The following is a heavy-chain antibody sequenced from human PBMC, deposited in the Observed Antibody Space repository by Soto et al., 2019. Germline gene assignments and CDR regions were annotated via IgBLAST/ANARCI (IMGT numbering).Heavy chain of an antibody. CDR3: ARGGLGYNWNDGAFDI. CDR1: GGTFSSYA. CDR2: IIPIFGTA. V-gene: IGHV1-69*06. D-gene: IGHD1-1*01. J-gene: IGHJ3*02. Sequence: SVKVSCKASGGTFSSYAISWVRQAPGQGLEWMGGIIPIFGTANYAQKFQGGVTITADKSTSTAYMELSSLRSEDTAVYYCARGGLGYNWNDGAFDIWGQGTMVTVS.